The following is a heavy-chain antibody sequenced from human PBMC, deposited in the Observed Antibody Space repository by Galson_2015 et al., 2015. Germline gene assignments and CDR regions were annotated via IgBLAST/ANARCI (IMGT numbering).Heavy chain of an antibody. Sequence: PALVKPTQTLTLTCTFSGFSLSTSGVGVGWIRQPPGKALEWLALIYWNDDKRYSPSLKSRLTITKDTSKNQVVLTMTNMDPVDTATYYCALAFDYYYDSSGHGSWFDPWGQGTLVTVSS. CDR3: ALAFDYYYDSSGHGSWFDP. V-gene: IGHV2-5*01. CDR1: GFSLSTSGVG. D-gene: IGHD3-22*01. CDR2: IYWNDDK. J-gene: IGHJ5*02.